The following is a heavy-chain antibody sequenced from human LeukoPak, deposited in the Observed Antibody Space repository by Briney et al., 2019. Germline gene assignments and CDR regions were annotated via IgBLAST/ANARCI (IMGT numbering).Heavy chain of an antibody. D-gene: IGHD2-8*01. V-gene: IGHV3-23*01. CDR2: ISSSGSTI. CDR1: GFTFSSHW. J-gene: IGHJ4*02. Sequence: PGGSLRLSCAASGFTFSSHWMSWVRQAPGKGLEWVSYISSSGSTIYYADSVKGRFTISRDNSKNTLYLQMNSLRAEDTAVYYCAKGVIVLMVYAPFDYWGQGTLVTVSS. CDR3: AKGVIVLMVYAPFDY.